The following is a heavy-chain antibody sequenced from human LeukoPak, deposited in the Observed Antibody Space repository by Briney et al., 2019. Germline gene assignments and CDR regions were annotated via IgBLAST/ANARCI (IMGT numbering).Heavy chain of an antibody. D-gene: IGHD5-24*01. V-gene: IGHV3-23*01. Sequence: PGGSLRLSCAASGFTFSGYAMSWVRQAPGKGLGWVSAISGSGGSTYYADSVKGRFTISRDNSKNTLYLQMNSLRAEDTAVYYCAKDGHLFRWLQFLDYWGQGTLVTVSS. CDR3: AKDGHLFRWLQFLDY. CDR2: ISGSGGST. CDR1: GFTFSGYA. J-gene: IGHJ4*02.